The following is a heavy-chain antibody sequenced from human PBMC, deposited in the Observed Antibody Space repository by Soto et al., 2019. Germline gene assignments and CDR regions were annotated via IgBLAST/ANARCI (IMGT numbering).Heavy chain of an antibody. D-gene: IGHD3-10*01. Sequence: GGSLRLSCAASGFTFSSYAMSWVRQAPGKGLEWVSAISGSGGSTYYADSVKGRFTISRDNSKNTLYLQMNSLRAEDTAVYYCAKDVPGGSGSYYYYYGMDVWGQGTTVTVSS. CDR3: AKDVPGGSGSYYYYYGMDV. CDR2: ISGSGGST. V-gene: IGHV3-23*01. J-gene: IGHJ6*02. CDR1: GFTFSSYA.